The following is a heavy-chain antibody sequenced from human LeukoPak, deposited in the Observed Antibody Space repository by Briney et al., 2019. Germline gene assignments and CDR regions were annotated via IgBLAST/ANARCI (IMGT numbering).Heavy chain of an antibody. D-gene: IGHD3-10*01. CDR3: AKFPARMVRGVISLYYFDY. V-gene: IGHV3-30*02. CDR2: IRYDGSNK. J-gene: IGHJ4*02. Sequence: PGGSLRLSCAASGFTFSSYGMHWVRQAPGKGLEWVAFIRYDGSNKYYADSVKGRFTISRDNSKNTLYLQMNSLRAEDTDVYYCAKFPARMVRGVISLYYFDYWGQGTLVTVSS. CDR1: GFTFSSYG.